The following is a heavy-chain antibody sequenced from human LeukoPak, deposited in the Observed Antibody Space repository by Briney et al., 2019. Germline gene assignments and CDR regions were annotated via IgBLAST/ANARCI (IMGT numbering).Heavy chain of an antibody. CDR2: INPNSGGT. D-gene: IGHD3-22*01. J-gene: IGHJ4*02. CDR1: GYTFTGYY. V-gene: IGHV1-2*06. Sequence: ASVKVSCKASGYTFTGYYMHWVRQAPGQGLEWMGRINPNSGGTNYAQKFQGRVTMTRDTSISTAYMELSRLRSDDTAVYYCARGPPSSPYYYDSSGYYPFDYWGQGTLVTASS. CDR3: ARGPPSSPYYYDSSGYYPFDY.